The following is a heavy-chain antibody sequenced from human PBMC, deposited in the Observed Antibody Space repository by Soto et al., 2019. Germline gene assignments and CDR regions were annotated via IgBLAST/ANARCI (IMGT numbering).Heavy chain of an antibody. CDR3: AKHDFWTLYNTGLDS. CDR2: ISGSGGDT. D-gene: IGHD3-3*01. J-gene: IGHJ4*02. CDR1: GFTFTSYA. V-gene: IGHV3-23*01. Sequence: EVQLLESGGGLVQPGGSLRLSCSASGFTFTSYAMSWVRQAPGKGLQWVSGISGSGGDTKSADSVKGRFTISRDNFKNILYLQMNSLRAEDTAVYYCAKHDFWTLYNTGLDSWGQGILVTVSS.